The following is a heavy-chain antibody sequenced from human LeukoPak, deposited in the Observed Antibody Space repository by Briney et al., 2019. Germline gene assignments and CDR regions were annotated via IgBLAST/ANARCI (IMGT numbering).Heavy chain of an antibody. Sequence: ASVKVSCKASGYTFTSYGISWVRQAPGQGLEWMGWISAYNGNTNYAQKFQGRVTMTTDTSTSTAYMELRSLRSDDTAVYYCAGSGDIVATESFDYWGQGTLVTVSS. D-gene: IGHD5-12*01. J-gene: IGHJ4*02. V-gene: IGHV1-18*01. CDR1: GYTFTSYG. CDR3: AGSGDIVATESFDY. CDR2: ISAYNGNT.